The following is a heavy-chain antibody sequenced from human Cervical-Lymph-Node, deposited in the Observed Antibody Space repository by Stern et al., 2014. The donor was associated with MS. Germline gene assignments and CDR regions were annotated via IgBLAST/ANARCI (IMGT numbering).Heavy chain of an antibody. CDR2: IYPGDSDT. CDR3: ARRGSSTTYYYYGMDV. V-gene: IGHV5-51*03. J-gene: IGHJ6*02. Sequence: VQLLESGAEVKKPGESLKISCKGSGYSFTSYWIAWVRQMPGKGLEWMGIIYPGDSDTRYGPSFQGQVTISADKSISTAYLQWSSLKASDTAMYYCARRGSSTTYYYYGMDVWGQGTTVTVSS. D-gene: IGHD6-6*01. CDR1: GYSFTSYW.